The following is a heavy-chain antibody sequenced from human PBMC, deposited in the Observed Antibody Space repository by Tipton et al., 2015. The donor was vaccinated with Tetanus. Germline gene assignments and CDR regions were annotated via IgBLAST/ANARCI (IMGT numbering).Heavy chain of an antibody. CDR2: IYSSGTT. D-gene: IGHD3-16*01. Sequence: TLSLTCTVSGVSMIDSYWNWIRQPAGKGLEWIGRIYSSGTTNYDPSLRGRVTMSIDTSKNRFSLKVNSVIAADTATYYCARWIGVIPVTGNDAFDVWGPGAMVTVSS. J-gene: IGHJ3*01. CDR3: ARWIGVIPVTGNDAFDV. CDR1: GVSMIDSY. V-gene: IGHV4-4*07.